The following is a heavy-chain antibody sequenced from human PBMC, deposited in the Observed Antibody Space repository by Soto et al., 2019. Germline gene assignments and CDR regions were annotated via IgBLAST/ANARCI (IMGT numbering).Heavy chain of an antibody. CDR1: GFTVSSFG. Sequence: PXVSLRLSCSRSGFTVSSFGMHWCRQAPGKGLEHVSTLSSNGIGTYYADSVKGRFTFSRDTSRNSMFLQMNSVTVGDTAVYYCARTYTGRLPRRADYYYALDVWGQGTKVTVSS. CDR2: LSSNGIGT. CDR3: ARTYTGRLPRRADYYYALDV. D-gene: IGHD2-15*01. V-gene: IGHV3-64*04. J-gene: IGHJ6*02.